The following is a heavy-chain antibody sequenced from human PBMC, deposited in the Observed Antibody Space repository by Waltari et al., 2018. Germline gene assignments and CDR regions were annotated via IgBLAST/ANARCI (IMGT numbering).Heavy chain of an antibody. D-gene: IGHD3-10*01. Sequence: VQLLESGGGLVQPGGSLRLSCAASGFTFSGYTLTWVRQAPGKGLEWVSTIRGSGGDTYYADSVKGRFTISRDNSRNTLYLQMNTLRAGDTAVYYCAKSLGDTYGRYPMDYWGQGTLVTVSS. J-gene: IGHJ4*02. CDR3: AKSLGDTYGRYPMDY. CDR2: IRGSGGDT. CDR1: GFTFSGYT. V-gene: IGHV3-23*01.